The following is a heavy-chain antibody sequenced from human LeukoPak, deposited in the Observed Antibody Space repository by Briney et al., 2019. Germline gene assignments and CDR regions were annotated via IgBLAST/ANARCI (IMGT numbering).Heavy chain of an antibody. CDR3: AREEKGGSYSPVWFDP. CDR2: IIPILGIA. J-gene: IGHJ5*02. V-gene: IGHV1-69*04. CDR1: GGTFSSYA. Sequence: ASVKVSCKASGGTFSSYAISWVRQAPGQGLEWMGRIIPILGIANYAQKFQGRVTITADKSTSTAYMELSSLRSEDTAVYYCAREEKGGSYSPVWFDPWGQGTLVTVSS. D-gene: IGHD1-26*01.